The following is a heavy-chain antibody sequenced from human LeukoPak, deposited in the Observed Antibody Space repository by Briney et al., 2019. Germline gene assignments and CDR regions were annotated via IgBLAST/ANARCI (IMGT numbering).Heavy chain of an antibody. Sequence: SDTLSLTCTVSGGPISSYYWSWIRQPPGEGLEWIGYIYTSGSTNYNPSLKSRVTISVDASKNQFSLKLSSVTAADTAVYYCARQRRGYDFWSGYFEFDPWGQGTLVTVSS. J-gene: IGHJ5*02. D-gene: IGHD3-3*01. V-gene: IGHV4-4*09. CDR2: IYTSGST. CDR1: GGPISSYY. CDR3: ARQRRGYDFWSGYFEFDP.